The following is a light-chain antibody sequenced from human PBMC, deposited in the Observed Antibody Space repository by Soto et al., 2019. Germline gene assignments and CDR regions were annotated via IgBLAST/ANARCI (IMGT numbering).Light chain of an antibody. CDR2: DAS. V-gene: IGKV1-33*01. Sequence: DIQMTQSPSSLSASVGDRVTITCQASQDITNYLNWYQQKPGKAPQLLIYDASNLETGVPSRFSGSGSGTDFTFTISSLQPEDIATYDCQQYDYLPLTVGGWTKVDIK. CDR3: QQYDYLPLT. CDR1: QDITNY. J-gene: IGKJ4*01.